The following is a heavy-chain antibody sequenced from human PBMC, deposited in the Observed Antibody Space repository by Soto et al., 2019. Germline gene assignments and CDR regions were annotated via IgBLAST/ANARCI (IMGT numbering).Heavy chain of an antibody. CDR3: ARDNGFGESDV. V-gene: IGHV1-18*01. CDR2: ISAYNGNT. J-gene: IGHJ6*02. Sequence: QVQLVQSGAEVKKPGASVKVSCKASGYSFTSYGISWVRQAPGQGLEWMGWISAYNGNTNYAQKLQGRVTMTTDTSTSTAYREQRSRRSDDTAVYYCARDNGFGESDVWGQGTTVTVSS. CDR1: GYSFTSYG. D-gene: IGHD3-10*01.